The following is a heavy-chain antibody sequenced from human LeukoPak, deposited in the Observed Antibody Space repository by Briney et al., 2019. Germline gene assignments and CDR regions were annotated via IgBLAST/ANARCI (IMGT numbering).Heavy chain of an antibody. J-gene: IGHJ4*02. CDR2: INHSGST. D-gene: IGHD3-22*01. CDR3: ARGSLAYYYDSSGYRPDYFDY. CDR1: GFTFSSYA. V-gene: IGHV4-34*01. Sequence: GSLRLSCAASGFTFSSYAMSWVRQPPGKGLEWIGEINHSGSTNYNPSLKSRVTISVDTSKNQFSLKLSSVTAADTAVYYCARGSLAYYYDSSGYRPDYFDYWGQGTLVTVSS.